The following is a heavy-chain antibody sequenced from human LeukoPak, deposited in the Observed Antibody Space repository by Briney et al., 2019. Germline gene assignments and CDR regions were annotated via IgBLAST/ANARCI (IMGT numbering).Heavy chain of an antibody. CDR2: IYTSGST. CDR1: GGSISSYY. J-gene: IGHJ6*02. Sequence: PSETLSLTCTVSGGSISSYYWSWIRQPAGKGLEWIGRIYTSGSTTYNPSLKSRVTMSVDTSKNQFSLKLSSVTAADTAVYYCARESMDTPYYYYGMDVWGQGTTVTVSS. V-gene: IGHV4-4*07. CDR3: ARESMDTPYYYYGMDV. D-gene: IGHD5-18*01.